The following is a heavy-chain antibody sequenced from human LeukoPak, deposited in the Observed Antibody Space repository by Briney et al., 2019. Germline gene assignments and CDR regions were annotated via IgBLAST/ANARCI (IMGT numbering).Heavy chain of an antibody. CDR2: ISGSGGER. J-gene: IGHJ4*02. V-gene: IGHV3-23*01. Sequence: PGGSLRLSCAASGFTFSSYAMNWVRQAPGKGLQWVSGISGSGGERYYTESVKGRFTISRDNSKNTLYLQMNSLRAEDTAVYYCAKDYYALLWFGEFNRKYYFDYWGQGTLVTVS. CDR3: AKDYYALLWFGEFNRKYYFDY. D-gene: IGHD3-10*01. CDR1: GFTFSSYA.